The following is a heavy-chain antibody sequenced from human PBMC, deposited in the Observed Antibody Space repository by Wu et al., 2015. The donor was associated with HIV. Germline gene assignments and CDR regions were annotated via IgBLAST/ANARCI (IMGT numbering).Heavy chain of an antibody. CDR3: ATPRSPGFSSAWPTYFDY. J-gene: IGHJ4*02. CDR1: GSTFNA. Sequence: QDHLVQSGAEVKKPGSSVKISCKASGSTFNAVNWLRQAPGQGLEWMGGIIPLFGTTEYAHIFQDRVTITTDESTSTAYMRLSSLTSADTAVYYCATPRSPGFSSAWPTYFDYWGQGTTGHRLL. V-gene: IGHV1-69*05. D-gene: IGHD6-19*01. CDR2: IIPLFGTT.